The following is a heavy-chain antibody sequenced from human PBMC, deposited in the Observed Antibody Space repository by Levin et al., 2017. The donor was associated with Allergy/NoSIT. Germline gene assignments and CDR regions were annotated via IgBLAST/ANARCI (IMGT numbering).Heavy chain of an antibody. Sequence: PGESLKISCAASGFTFSDYYMTWMRQAPGKGLEWVSYISTSGSTIYYADSVRGRFTVSRDNAKNSLDLQMNSLRAEDTAVYYCARDPGGVNFFDYWGQGTLVTVSS. D-gene: IGHD3-16*01. CDR3: ARDPGGVNFFDY. V-gene: IGHV3-11*01. CDR2: ISTSGSTI. J-gene: IGHJ4*02. CDR1: GFTFSDYY.